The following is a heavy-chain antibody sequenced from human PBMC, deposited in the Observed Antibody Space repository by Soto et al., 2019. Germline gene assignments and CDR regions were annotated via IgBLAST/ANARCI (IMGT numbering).Heavy chain of an antibody. CDR2: IKSKTDGGTT. J-gene: IGHJ4*02. D-gene: IGHD3-9*01. CDR3: TTDLDWLTLSCY. Sequence: GGSLRLSCAASGFTFSNAWMSWVRQAPGKGLEWVGRIKSKTDGGTTDYAAPVKGRFTISRDDSKNTLYLQMNSLKTEDTAVYYFTTDLDWLTLSCYWGQGTLVPVSS. CDR1: GFTFSNAW. V-gene: IGHV3-15*01.